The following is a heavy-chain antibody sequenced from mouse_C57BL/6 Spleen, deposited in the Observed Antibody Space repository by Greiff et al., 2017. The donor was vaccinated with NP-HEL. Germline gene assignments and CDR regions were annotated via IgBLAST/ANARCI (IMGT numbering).Heavy chain of an antibody. J-gene: IGHJ4*01. CDR3: ARYDGYYPYYYAMDY. CDR2: ISYDGSN. CDR1: GYSITSGYY. V-gene: IGHV3-6*01. Sequence: EVKLEESGPGLVKPSQSLSLTCSVTGYSITSGYYWNWIRQFPGNKLEWMGYISYDGSNNYNPSLKNRISITRDTSKNQFFLKLNSVTTEDTATYYCARYDGYYPYYYAMDYWGQGTSVTVSS. D-gene: IGHD2-3*01.